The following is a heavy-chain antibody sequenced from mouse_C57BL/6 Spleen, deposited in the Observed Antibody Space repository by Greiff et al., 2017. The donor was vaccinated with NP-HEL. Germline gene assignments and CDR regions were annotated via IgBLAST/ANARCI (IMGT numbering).Heavy chain of an antibody. CDR1: GYTFTSYW. Sequence: QVQLQQSGAELVMPGASVKLSCKASGYTFTSYWMHWVKQRPGQGLEWIGEIDPSDSYTNYNQKFKGKSTLTVDKSSSTAYMQLSSLTSEDSAVYYCARGGEGNLFAYWGQGTLVTVSA. CDR3: ARGGEGNLFAY. CDR2: IDPSDSYT. D-gene: IGHD2-1*01. J-gene: IGHJ3*01. V-gene: IGHV1-69*01.